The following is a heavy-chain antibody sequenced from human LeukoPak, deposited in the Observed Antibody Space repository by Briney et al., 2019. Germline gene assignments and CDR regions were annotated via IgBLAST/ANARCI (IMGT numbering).Heavy chain of an antibody. V-gene: IGHV3-11*04. CDR2: ISSTGSTK. CDR3: ARDPYSGSYSDYYYYYMDV. CDR1: GFSLSDYY. Sequence: GGSLRLSCAASGFSLSDYYMTWIRQAPGKGLEWVLYISSTGSTKYYADNVRGRFTVSKDNAQNSVYLEMNSLRAEDTAVYYCARDPYSGSYSDYYYYYMDVWGKGTTVTVSS. D-gene: IGHD1-26*01. J-gene: IGHJ6*03.